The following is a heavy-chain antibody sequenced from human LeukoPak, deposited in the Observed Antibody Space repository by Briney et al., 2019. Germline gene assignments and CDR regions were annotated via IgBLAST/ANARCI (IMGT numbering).Heavy chain of an antibody. CDR2: ISYDGSNK. D-gene: IGHD6-13*01. V-gene: IGHV3-30*04. J-gene: IGHJ3*02. CDR1: GFTFSSYA. CDR3: SRGQTQELANAFDI. Sequence: PGGSLRLSCAASGFTFSSYAMHWVRQAPGKGLEWVAVISYDGSNKYYADSVKGRFTISRDNSKNTLYLQMNSLRAEDTAVYYCSRGQTQELANAFDIWGQGTMVTVSS.